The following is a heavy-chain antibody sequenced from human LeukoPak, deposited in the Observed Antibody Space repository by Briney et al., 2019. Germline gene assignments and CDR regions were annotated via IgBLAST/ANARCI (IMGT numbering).Heavy chain of an antibody. J-gene: IGHJ4*02. V-gene: IGHV3-30*04. Sequence: GGSLRPSCAASGFTFSSYAMHWVRQAPGKGLEWVAVISYDGSNKYYADSVKGRFTISRDDPHNTLYLQMNSLRAEDTAVYFCARGGVDYYGSGTYYLMYYFDYWGQGALVTVSS. CDR3: ARGGVDYYGSGTYYLMYYFDY. CDR2: ISYDGSNK. D-gene: IGHD3-10*01. CDR1: GFTFSSYA.